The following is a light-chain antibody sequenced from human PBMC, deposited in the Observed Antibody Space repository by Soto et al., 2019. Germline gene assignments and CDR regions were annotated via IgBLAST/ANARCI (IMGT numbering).Light chain of an antibody. CDR1: SSDVGGYNY. J-gene: IGLJ1*01. CDR3: SSYTSSTALV. V-gene: IGLV2-14*01. CDR2: EVS. Sequence: QSALTQPASVSGCPGQSITISCTGTSSDVGGYNYVSWYQQHPGKAPKLMIYEVSNRPSGVSDRFSGSKSGNTASLTISGLQAEDEADYHCSSYTSSTALVFGTGTKVTVL.